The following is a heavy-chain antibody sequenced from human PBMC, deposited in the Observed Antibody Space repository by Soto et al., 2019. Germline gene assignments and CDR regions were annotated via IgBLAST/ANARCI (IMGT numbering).Heavy chain of an antibody. Sequence: QVQLQESGPGLVKPSETLSLTCTVPGGSISRYYWSWIRQPPGKGLEWIGYIYYSGSTNYNPSLKSRVTISVATSKNQFSLMLSSVTAADTAVYYCASMGATPRYFDYWGQGTLVTVSS. V-gene: IGHV4-59*01. D-gene: IGHD1-26*01. CDR3: ASMGATPRYFDY. CDR1: GGSISRYY. J-gene: IGHJ4*02. CDR2: IYYSGST.